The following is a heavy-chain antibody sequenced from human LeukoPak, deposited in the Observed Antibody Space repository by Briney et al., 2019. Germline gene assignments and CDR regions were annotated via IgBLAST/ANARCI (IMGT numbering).Heavy chain of an antibody. D-gene: IGHD6-19*01. J-gene: IGHJ4*02. CDR1: GFTFGSYW. CDR2: INSDGSST. V-gene: IGHV3-74*01. Sequence: GGSLRLSCAASGFTFGSYWMHWVRQAPGKGLVWVSRINSDGSSTSYADSVKGRFTISRDNAKNTLYLQMNSLRAEDTAVYYSARGKGAVAGTLRYRGQGTLVTVSS. CDR3: ARGKGAVAGTLRY.